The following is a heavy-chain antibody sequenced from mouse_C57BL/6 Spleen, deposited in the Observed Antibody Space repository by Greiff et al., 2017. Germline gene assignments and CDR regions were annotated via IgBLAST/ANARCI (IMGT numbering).Heavy chain of an antibody. CDR2: IDPFDSYT. V-gene: IGHV1-50*01. J-gene: IGHJ2*01. CDR1: GYTFTSYW. Sequence: QVQLQQPGADLVKPGASVKLSCKASGYTFTSYWMQWVKQRPGQGLEWIGEIDPFDSYTNYRQKFKGKATLTVDTSSSTAYMQLSSPTSEYSAVYYCARWGDYWGKGTTLTVSS. CDR3: ARWGDY.